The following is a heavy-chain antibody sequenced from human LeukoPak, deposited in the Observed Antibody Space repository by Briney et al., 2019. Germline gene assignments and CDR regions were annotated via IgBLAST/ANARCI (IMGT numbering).Heavy chain of an antibody. J-gene: IGHJ5*02. D-gene: IGHD3-22*01. Sequence: GESLKISCEGSGYSFTSYWIGWVRQMPGKGLEWMGIIYPGDSDTRYSPSFQGQVTISADKSISTAYLQWSSLKASDTAMYYCARRFYYYDSSGYYYSDWFDPWGQGTLVTVSS. CDR2: IYPGDSDT. CDR3: ARRFYYYDSSGYYYSDWFDP. CDR1: GYSFTSYW. V-gene: IGHV5-51*01.